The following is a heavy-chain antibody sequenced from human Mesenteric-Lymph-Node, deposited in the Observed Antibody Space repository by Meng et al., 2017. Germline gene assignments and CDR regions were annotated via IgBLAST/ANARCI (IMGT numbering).Heavy chain of an antibody. V-gene: IGHV4-34*01. Sequence: QVQLQQWGAGLLKPSETLSPTCAVYGGSFSGYYWSWIRQPPGKGLEWIGEINHSGSTNYNPSLKSRVTISVDTSKNQFSLKLSSVTAADTAVYYCARVSGAGNVDEDWYFDLWGRGTLVTVSS. D-gene: IGHD2-15*01. CDR2: INHSGST. CDR3: ARVSGAGNVDEDWYFDL. CDR1: GGSFSGYY. J-gene: IGHJ2*01.